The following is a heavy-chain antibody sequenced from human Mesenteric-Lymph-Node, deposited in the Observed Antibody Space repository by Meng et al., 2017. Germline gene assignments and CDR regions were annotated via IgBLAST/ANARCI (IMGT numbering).Heavy chain of an antibody. CDR3: AQDLNWRTY. CDR1: GFMFSSHW. J-gene: IGHJ4*02. D-gene: IGHD1-20*01. CDR2: INPGGSER. V-gene: IGHV3-7*03. Sequence: SCAASGFMFSSHWMTWVRQAPGKGLEWVACINPGGSERNYVDSVRGRFTISRDDAKNSLYLQMNSLRAEDTAVYYCAQDLNWRTYWGQGTLVTVSS.